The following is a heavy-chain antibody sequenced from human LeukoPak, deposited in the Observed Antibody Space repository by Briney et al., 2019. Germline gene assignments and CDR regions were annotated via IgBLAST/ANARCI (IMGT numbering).Heavy chain of an antibody. Sequence: ASVKVSCKASGYTFATYSISWMRQAPGQGLEWMGWISAYNGNTNYAQKFQDRVTMTTDTSTSTAYMELRSLRSDDTAVYYCARGRIILRGMVRGVIRQYYFDYWGQGTLVTVSS. D-gene: IGHD3-10*01. CDR3: ARGRIILRGMVRGVIRQYYFDY. CDR1: GYTFATYS. V-gene: IGHV1-18*01. CDR2: ISAYNGNT. J-gene: IGHJ4*02.